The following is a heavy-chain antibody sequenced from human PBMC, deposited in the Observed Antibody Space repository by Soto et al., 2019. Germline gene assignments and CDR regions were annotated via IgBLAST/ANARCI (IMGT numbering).Heavy chain of an antibody. D-gene: IGHD6-13*01. CDR1: GGSISGGGYY. CDR3: ARAWTAAAGWANWFDL. CDR2: IHYSGTT. J-gene: IGHJ5*02. V-gene: IGHV4-31*03. Sequence: QVQLQESGPGLVEPSQTLSLTCTVSGGSISGGGYYWSWIRQHPGKDLEWIGYIHYSGTTYYNPSLKSRLSISVDTSKTQFSLNLSSVTAADTAVYYGARAWTAAAGWANWFDLWGQGTLVTVSS.